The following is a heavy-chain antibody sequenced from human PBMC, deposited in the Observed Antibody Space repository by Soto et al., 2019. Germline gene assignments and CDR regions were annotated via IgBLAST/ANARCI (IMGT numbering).Heavy chain of an antibody. CDR3: ARVEAPLIHSDHYYYGMDV. CDR1: GFSFSTYG. CDR2: IWYDGTNT. Sequence: QVQLVESGGGVVRPGRSLRLACEASGFSFSTYGMHWVRQAPGKGLQWVAVIWYDGTNTYYADSVKGRFTISRDNSMDTLYLEMNNLRAEDTAVYYCARVEAPLIHSDHYYYGMDVWGQGTTVTVSS. D-gene: IGHD5-18*01. J-gene: IGHJ6*02. V-gene: IGHV3-33*01.